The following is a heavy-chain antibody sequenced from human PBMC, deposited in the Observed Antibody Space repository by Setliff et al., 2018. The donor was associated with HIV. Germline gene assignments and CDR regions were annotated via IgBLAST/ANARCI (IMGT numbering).Heavy chain of an antibody. V-gene: IGHV4-34*01. D-gene: IGHD3-10*01. J-gene: IGHJ6*03. CDR1: GGSFSGYY. CDR2: INHSGST. CDR3: ARHYYGSGSYYNPPPYYYYYMDV. Sequence: PSETLSLTCAVYGGSFSGYYWSWIRQPPGKGLEWIGEINHSGSTNYNPSLKSRVTISVDTSRNQFSLKLSSVTAADTAVYYCARHYYGSGSYYNPPPYYYYYMDVWGKGTTVTVSS.